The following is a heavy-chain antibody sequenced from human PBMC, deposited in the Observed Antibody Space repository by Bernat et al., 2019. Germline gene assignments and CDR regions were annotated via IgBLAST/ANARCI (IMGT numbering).Heavy chain of an antibody. CDR3: ARAFEEWLVKRYWYFDL. CDR2: IKQDGSEK. Sequence: EVQLVESGGGLVQPGGSLRLSCAASGFTFSSYWMSWVRQAPGKGLEWVANIKQDGSEKYNGESVKGRFTIYRDNAKNSLYLQMNSLRAEDTAVYYCARAFEEWLVKRYWYFDLWGRGTLVTVSS. V-gene: IGHV3-7*01. D-gene: IGHD6-19*01. J-gene: IGHJ2*01. CDR1: GFTFSSYW.